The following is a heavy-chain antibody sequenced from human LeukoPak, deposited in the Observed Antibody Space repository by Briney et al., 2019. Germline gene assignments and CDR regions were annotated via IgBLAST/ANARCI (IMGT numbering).Heavy chain of an antibody. CDR2: ISAYNGNT. CDR1: GYTFTSYG. Sequence: ASVKVSCKASGYTFTSYGISWVRQASGQGLEWMGWISAYNGNTNYAQKLQGRVTMTTDTSTSTAYMELRSLRSDDTAVYYCARDGPDGVVAAVPVHYYYYGMDVWGQGTTVTVSS. CDR3: ARDGPDGVVAAVPVHYYYYGMDV. J-gene: IGHJ6*02. V-gene: IGHV1-18*01. D-gene: IGHD2-15*01.